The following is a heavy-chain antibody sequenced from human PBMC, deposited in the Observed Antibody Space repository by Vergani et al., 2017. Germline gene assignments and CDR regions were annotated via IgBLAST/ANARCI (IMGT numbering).Heavy chain of an antibody. V-gene: IGHV1-69*02. Sequence: QVQLVQSGAEVKKPGSSVKVSCKASGGTFSSYTISWVRQAPGQGLEWMGRIIPILGIANYAQKFQGRVTITADESTSTAYMELSSLRSEDTAVDYCARGGCGGDCPHYYYYGMDVWGQGTTVTVSS. CDR2: IIPILGIA. CDR1: GGTFSSYT. CDR3: ARGGCGGDCPHYYYYGMDV. J-gene: IGHJ6*02. D-gene: IGHD2-21*02.